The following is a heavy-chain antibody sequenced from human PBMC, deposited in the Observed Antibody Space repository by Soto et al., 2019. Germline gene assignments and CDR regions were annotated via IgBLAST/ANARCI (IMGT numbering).Heavy chain of an antibody. D-gene: IGHD6-19*01. CDR2: IHWDDEK. Sequence: QITLKESGPTLVIPTQTLTLTCTFSGFSLNTRGVGVGWIRQPPGKALEWVALIHWDDEKRYSPSLRNTLTITKDTSKNQVVLIMTNMHPVDTATYYCAYRPIVLGSGWDFDFWGQGILVTVSS. CDR3: AYRPIVLGSGWDFDF. CDR1: GFSLNTRGVG. V-gene: IGHV2-5*02. J-gene: IGHJ4*02.